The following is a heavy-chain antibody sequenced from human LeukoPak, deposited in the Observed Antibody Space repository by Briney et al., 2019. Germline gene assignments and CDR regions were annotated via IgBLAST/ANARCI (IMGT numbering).Heavy chain of an antibody. D-gene: IGHD4-23*01. CDR3: ARVADGGYSDY. V-gene: IGHV3-7*05. Sequence: GGSLRLSCAASGFTFSNYWMNWVRQSQAPEKGLEWVGNIKQDASGTSYVDSVKGRFTISRDNAKNSLFLQMNSLRAEDTAVYYCARVADGGYSDYWGQGTLVTVSS. J-gene: IGHJ4*02. CDR2: IKQDASGT. CDR1: GFTFSNYW.